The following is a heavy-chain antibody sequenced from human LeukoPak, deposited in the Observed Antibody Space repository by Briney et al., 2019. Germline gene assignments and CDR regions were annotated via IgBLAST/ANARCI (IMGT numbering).Heavy chain of an antibody. D-gene: IGHD2-8*01. CDR1: GGSISSSSYY. J-gene: IGHJ6*02. V-gene: IGHV4-39*01. Sequence: SETLSLTCTVSGGSISSSSYYWGWIRQPPGKGLEWIGSIYYSGSTYYNPSLKSRVTISVDTSKNQFSLKLSSVTAADTAVYYCARRWYCTNGVCAPYVWGQGTTVTVSS. CDR3: ARRWYCTNGVCAPYV. CDR2: IYYSGST.